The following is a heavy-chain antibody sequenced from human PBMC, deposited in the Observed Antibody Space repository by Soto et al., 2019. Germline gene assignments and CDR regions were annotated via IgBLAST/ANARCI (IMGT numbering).Heavy chain of an antibody. D-gene: IGHD6-13*01. V-gene: IGHV1-8*01. J-gene: IGHJ5*02. CDR3: ARGRWSYSSSWYKFDP. CDR1: GYTFTSYD. CDR2: MNPNSGNT. Sequence: GASVKVSCKASGYTFTSYDINCARQATGQGLEWMGWMNPNSGNTGYAQKFQGRVTMTRNTSISTAYMELSSLRSEDTAVYYCARGRWSYSSSWYKFDPWGQGTLVTVSS.